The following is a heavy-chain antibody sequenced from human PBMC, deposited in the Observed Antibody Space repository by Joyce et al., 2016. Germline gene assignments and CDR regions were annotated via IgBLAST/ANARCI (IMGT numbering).Heavy chain of an antibody. Sequence: EVQLVESGGGLIQPGGSLRLSCAPSGFTVRSNYMSWVRQAPGKGLEWVSVIYASDRAYYADSVKGRFTISRDIYKNTLYLQMNSLRAEDTAVYYCTGGSNTMIRGVIDYWGQGTLVSVSS. CDR3: TGGSNTMIRGVIDY. D-gene: IGHD3-10*01. CDR2: IYASDRA. J-gene: IGHJ4*02. CDR1: GFTVRSNY. V-gene: IGHV3-53*01.